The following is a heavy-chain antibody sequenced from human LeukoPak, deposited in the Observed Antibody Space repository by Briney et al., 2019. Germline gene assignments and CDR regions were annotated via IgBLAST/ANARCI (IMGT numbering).Heavy chain of an antibody. Sequence: PGGSLRLSCAASGFTFSSYTLNWVRQAPGKGLEWVSGISGSGDNTYYADFVKGRFTISRDNSKNTLYLQMNSLKTEDTAVYYCTRYNVGFESWGQGTLVTVSS. V-gene: IGHV3-23*01. CDR2: ISGSGDNT. J-gene: IGHJ4*02. D-gene: IGHD1-1*01. CDR3: TRYNVGFES. CDR1: GFTFSSYT.